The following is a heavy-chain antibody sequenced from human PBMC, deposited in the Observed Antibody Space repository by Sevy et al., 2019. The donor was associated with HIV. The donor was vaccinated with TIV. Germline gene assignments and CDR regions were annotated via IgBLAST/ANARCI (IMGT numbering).Heavy chain of an antibody. D-gene: IGHD1-26*01. Sequence: GGSLRLSCAASGFTFSSYWMHWVRQAPGKGLVWASRIDNDGSGTTYADSVKGRFTISRDNAKNTLYLQMNSLRAEDTAVYYCARAAWELDYWGQGTLVTVSS. V-gene: IGHV3-74*01. CDR3: ARAAWELDY. CDR2: IDNDGSGT. CDR1: GFTFSSYW. J-gene: IGHJ4*02.